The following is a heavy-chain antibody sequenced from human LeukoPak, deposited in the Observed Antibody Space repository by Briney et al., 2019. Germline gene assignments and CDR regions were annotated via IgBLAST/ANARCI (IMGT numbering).Heavy chain of an antibody. CDR3: ARGSDCSGGSCYSYWYFDL. V-gene: IGHV3-74*01. D-gene: IGHD2-15*01. J-gene: IGHJ2*01. CDR2: INSDGSST. Sequence: GGSLRLSCAASAFTFSSYWMHWVRQAPGKGLVWVSRINSDGSSTSYADSVKGRFTISRDNAKNTLYLQMNSLRAEDTAMYYCARGSDCSGGSCYSYWYFDLWGRGTLVSVSS. CDR1: AFTFSSYW.